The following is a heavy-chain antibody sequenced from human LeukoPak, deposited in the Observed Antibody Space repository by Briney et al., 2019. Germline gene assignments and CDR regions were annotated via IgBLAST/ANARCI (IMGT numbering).Heavy chain of an antibody. CDR2: ILTKNDGGTT. J-gene: IGHJ4*02. CDR3: TTRVSTTNDN. D-gene: IGHD5/OR15-5a*01. CDR1: GFTFSSYS. V-gene: IGHV3-15*01. Sequence: PGGSLRLSCAASGFTFSSYSMNWVRQAPGKGLQWVGRILTKNDGGTTGYAAPVKGRFTISRDDSKSTLYLQMNSLEIEDTAVYYCTTRVSTTNDNWGQGALVTVSS.